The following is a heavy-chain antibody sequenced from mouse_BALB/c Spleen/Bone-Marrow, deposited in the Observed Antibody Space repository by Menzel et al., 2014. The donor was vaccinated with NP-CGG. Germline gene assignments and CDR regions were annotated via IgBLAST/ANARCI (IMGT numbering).Heavy chain of an antibody. J-gene: IGHJ4*01. V-gene: IGHV1-5*01. CDR3: TRDITTVVAPRAMDY. CDR2: IYPGNSDT. CDR1: GYTFTSYW. Sequence: EVQGVESGTVLARPGASVKMSCKASGYTFTSYWMHWVKQRPGQGLEWIGAIYPGNSDTSYNQKFKGKAKLTAVTSTSTAYMHLSSLTNEDSAVYYCTRDITTVVAPRAMDYWGQGTSVTVSS. D-gene: IGHD1-1*01.